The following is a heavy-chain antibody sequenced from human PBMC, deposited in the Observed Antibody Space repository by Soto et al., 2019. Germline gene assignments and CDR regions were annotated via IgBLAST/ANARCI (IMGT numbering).Heavy chain of an antibody. CDR1: GFTFSDYA. CDR2: ISSKGVST. V-gene: IGHV3-23*01. CDR3: AKITVRQWLLSRYFDY. J-gene: IGHJ4*02. D-gene: IGHD3-3*01. Sequence: PGGSLRLSFAASGFTFSDYALSWVRQAPGKGLQWVSGISSKGVSTYYADSVKGRFTISRDNSKNTLFLQMNSLRAEDTAVYYCAKITVRQWLLSRYFDYWGQGSPVTVSS.